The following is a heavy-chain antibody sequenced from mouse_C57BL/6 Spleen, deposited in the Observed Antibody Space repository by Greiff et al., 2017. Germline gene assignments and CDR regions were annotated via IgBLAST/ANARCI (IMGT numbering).Heavy chain of an antibody. D-gene: IGHD1-1*02. V-gene: IGHV1-19*01. CDR1: GYTFTDYY. CDR3: ARGGSYDGYAMDY. J-gene: IGHJ4*01. Sequence: VQLQQSGPVLVKPGASVKMSCKASGYTFTDYYMNWVKQSHGKSLAWIGVINPYNGGTSYNQQFKGKATLTVAKTSSTAYMELNSLTSEDSAVXYCARGGSYDGYAMDYWGQGTSVTVSS. CDR2: INPYNGGT.